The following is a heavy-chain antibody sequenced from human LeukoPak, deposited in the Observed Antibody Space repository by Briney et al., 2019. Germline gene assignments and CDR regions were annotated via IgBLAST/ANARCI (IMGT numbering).Heavy chain of an antibody. V-gene: IGHV1-18*01. CDR3: AREVPAAIGSDAFDI. J-gene: IGHJ3*02. Sequence: GASVKVSCKASGYTFTSYGISWVRQAPGQGLEWMGWISAYNGNTNYAQKLQGRVTMTTDTSTSTAYMELRSLRSDDTAVYYCAREVPAAIGSDAFDIGGRGTMVTVSS. CDR1: GYTFTSYG. CDR2: ISAYNGNT. D-gene: IGHD2-2*01.